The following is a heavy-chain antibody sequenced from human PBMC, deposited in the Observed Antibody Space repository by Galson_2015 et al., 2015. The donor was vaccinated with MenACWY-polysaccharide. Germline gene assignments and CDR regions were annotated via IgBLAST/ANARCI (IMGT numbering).Heavy chain of an antibody. Sequence: ETLSLTCTVSGGSISTYYWSWIRQPPGKGLEWVGYIYYTGSTNYNPSLKSRVTISVDTSKNQFSLKLSSVTTADTAVYYCARVLESGDSSGYYGSLYFQHWGQGTLVTVSS. V-gene: IGHV4-59*13. CDR2: IYYTGST. CDR3: ARVLESGDSSGYYGSLYFQH. J-gene: IGHJ1*01. D-gene: IGHD3-22*01. CDR1: GGSISTYY.